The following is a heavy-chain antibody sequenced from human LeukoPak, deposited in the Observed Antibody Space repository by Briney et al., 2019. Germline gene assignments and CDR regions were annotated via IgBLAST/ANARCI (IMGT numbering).Heavy chain of an antibody. D-gene: IGHD6-6*01. J-gene: IGHJ6*03. CDR1: GGSISSYY. CDR2: IYTSGST. CDR3: AIVGVYSSSSGYYMDV. V-gene: IGHV4-4*07. Sequence: SETLSLTCTVSGGSISSYYWSWIRQPAGKGLEWIGRIYTSGSTNYNPSLKSRVTMSVDTSKNQFSLKLSSVTAADTAVYYCAIVGVYSSSSGYYMDVWGKGTTVTVSS.